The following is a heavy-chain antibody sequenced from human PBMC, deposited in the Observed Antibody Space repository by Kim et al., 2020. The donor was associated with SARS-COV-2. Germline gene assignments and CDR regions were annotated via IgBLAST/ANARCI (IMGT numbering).Heavy chain of an antibody. V-gene: IGHV3-30*02. Sequence: GRFTISRDNTKNTLYLQMNSLRAEDTAVYYCAKFDRYYYDSSGYHDAFDIWGQGTMVTVSS. CDR3: AKFDRYYYDSSGYHDAFDI. D-gene: IGHD3-22*01. J-gene: IGHJ3*02.